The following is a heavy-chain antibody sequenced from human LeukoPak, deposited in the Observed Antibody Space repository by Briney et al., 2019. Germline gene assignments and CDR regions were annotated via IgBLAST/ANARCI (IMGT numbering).Heavy chain of an antibody. CDR1: GGSISSYY. CDR2: MYITGNT. Sequence: FETLSLTCTVSGGSISSYYCSWIRQPAGKGLEWIGRMYITGNTNYNPSLKSRVTMSLDTSKNHFSLKLSSVTAADTAVYYCARDSTVSSPWYFDFCGHGTLVTVSS. J-gene: IGHJ2*01. V-gene: IGHV4-4*07. CDR3: ARDSTVSSPWYFDF. D-gene: IGHD3-3*02.